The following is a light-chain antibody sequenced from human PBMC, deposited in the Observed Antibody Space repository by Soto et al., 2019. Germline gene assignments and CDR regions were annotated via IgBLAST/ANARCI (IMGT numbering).Light chain of an antibody. CDR1: QDIRNY. J-gene: IGKJ1*01. V-gene: IGKV1-39*01. Sequence: DIQMTQSPSSLSASVGDRVTITCRASQDIRNYFNWYQQKPGKAPKLLIYATSTLQSGVPSRFSGSGSGRDFTLTITDLQAEDFASYFCQQTYDLPRTFGQGTKVDIK. CDR3: QQTYDLPRT. CDR2: ATS.